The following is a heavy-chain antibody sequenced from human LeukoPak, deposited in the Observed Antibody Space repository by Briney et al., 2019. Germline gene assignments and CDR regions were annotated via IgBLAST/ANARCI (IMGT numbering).Heavy chain of an antibody. Sequence: PGGSLRLSCAASGFTFSSYAMSWVRQAPGKGLEWVSAISGSGGSTYYADSVKGRFTISRDNSKNTLYLQMNSLRAEDTAVYYCAKAPDDSSGYYLGFDYWGQGTLVTVSS. J-gene: IGHJ4*02. V-gene: IGHV3-23*01. CDR1: GFTFSSYA. D-gene: IGHD3-22*01. CDR2: ISGSGGST. CDR3: AKAPDDSSGYYLGFDY.